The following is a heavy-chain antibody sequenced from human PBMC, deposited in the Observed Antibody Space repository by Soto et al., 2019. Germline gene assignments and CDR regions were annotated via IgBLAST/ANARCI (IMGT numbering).Heavy chain of an antibody. Sequence: QVHLQQWGAGQLKPSETLSLTCAVYGGSFSGYYWSWIRQPPGKGLEWIGVINHSGSTNYSPSLKSRVAISVDTSKNQFSLKLSSVTAADTAVYYCAAFHVLLWFGESPNRHLQYWGQGTLVTISS. CDR2: INHSGST. CDR3: AAFHVLLWFGESPNRHLQY. V-gene: IGHV4-34*01. CDR1: GGSFSGYY. D-gene: IGHD3-10*01. J-gene: IGHJ4*02.